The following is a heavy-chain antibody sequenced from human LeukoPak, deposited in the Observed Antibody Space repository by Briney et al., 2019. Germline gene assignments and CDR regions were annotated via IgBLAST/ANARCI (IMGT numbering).Heavy chain of an antibody. CDR3: ARVEEAGYSSSWYGR. D-gene: IGHD6-13*01. Sequence: ASVKVSCKASGGPFSSYIISWVRQAPGQGLEWMGGIIPMFGATNYAQKFQDRVTITADESTSTAYMELSSRRSEDTAVYYCARVEEAGYSSSWYGRWGQGTLVTVSS. CDR2: IIPMFGAT. J-gene: IGHJ4*02. CDR1: GGPFSSYI. V-gene: IGHV1-69*13.